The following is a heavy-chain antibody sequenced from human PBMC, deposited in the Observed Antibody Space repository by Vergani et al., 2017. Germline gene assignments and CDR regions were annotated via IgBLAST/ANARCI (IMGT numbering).Heavy chain of an antibody. V-gene: IGHV2-70*13. CDR2: IDWEDDK. CDR1: GFSLKTNGMC. Sequence: QVTLRESGPALVKPTQTLTLTCDFSGFSLKTNGMCVTWLRQPPGKALEWLALIDWEDDKEYSQSLRSRLTISKDPSKNQVVLTMTDMDPEDTGIYFCARLPSSDYGLDFWGQGTRVTVSS. D-gene: IGHD4/OR15-4a*01. J-gene: IGHJ4*02. CDR3: ARLPSSDYGLDF.